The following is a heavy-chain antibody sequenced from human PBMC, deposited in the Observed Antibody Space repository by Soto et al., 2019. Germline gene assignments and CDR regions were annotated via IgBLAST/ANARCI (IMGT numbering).Heavy chain of an antibody. D-gene: IGHD6-13*01. CDR2: ISNNGANT. Sequence: GGSLRLSCAASESIFRGYGMHWVRQAPGKGLEYVSGISNNGANTDYAKSVKGRYTISRDNSENTLYLQMGSLRAEDMALYYCARRGYGSRWPNVYMDVWGKGTTVTVSS. CDR1: ESIFRGYG. J-gene: IGHJ6*03. CDR3: ARRGYGSRWPNVYMDV. V-gene: IGHV3-64*01.